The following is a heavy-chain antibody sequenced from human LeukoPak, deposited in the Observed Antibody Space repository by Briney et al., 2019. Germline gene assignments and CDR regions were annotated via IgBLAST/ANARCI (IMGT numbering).Heavy chain of an antibody. CDR1: GFTFSSYG. CDR3: EKVRSRVLLWFGESLDL. Sequence: PGGSLRLSCATSGFTFSSYGMNWVRLAPGKGLEWVAVISYDGNNIYYADSVKGRFTISRDDSKNTLYLQMNSLRVEDTAVYYCEKVRSRVLLWFGESLDLWGQGTLVTVSS. D-gene: IGHD3-10*01. CDR2: ISYDGNNI. V-gene: IGHV3-30*18. J-gene: IGHJ5*02.